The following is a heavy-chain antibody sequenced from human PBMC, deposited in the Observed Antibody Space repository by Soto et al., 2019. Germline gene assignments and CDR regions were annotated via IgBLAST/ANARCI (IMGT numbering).Heavy chain of an antibody. V-gene: IGHV4-4*07. Sequence: SETLSLTCTFSGGSLSGDYCTWIRQPAGGGLEWIGRINSDGNTNYSPSLKSRVTMSVDPSRKHFSLNLTSVTAADTASYFCARARRLENWFDPWGPGIQVTAPQ. D-gene: IGHD5-12*01. CDR1: GGSLSGDY. J-gene: IGHJ5*02. CDR2: INSDGNT. CDR3: ARARRLENWFDP.